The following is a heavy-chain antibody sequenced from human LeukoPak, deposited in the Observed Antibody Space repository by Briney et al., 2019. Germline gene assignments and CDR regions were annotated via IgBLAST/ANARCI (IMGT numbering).Heavy chain of an antibody. V-gene: IGHV1-2*02. CDR3: AKKVRGPSHPLDF. Sequence: ASVKVSCKASGYTFTGYAIHWVRQAPGQGLEWMGWINPEKRDTGYAHRFQGRVTMTSDTSISTAYMELSSLRSDDTAVYYCAKKVRGPSHPLDFWGQGTLVTVSS. CDR1: GYTFTGYA. J-gene: IGHJ4*02. D-gene: IGHD5-12*01. CDR2: INPEKRDT.